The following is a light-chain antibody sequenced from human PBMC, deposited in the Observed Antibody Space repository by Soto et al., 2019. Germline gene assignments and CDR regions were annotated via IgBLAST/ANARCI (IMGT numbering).Light chain of an antibody. CDR2: HAS. V-gene: IGKV1-5*01. J-gene: IGKJ2*01. CDR3: QQYYMYSYT. Sequence: DIQMTQPSTLSASVGDRVTLHCRASQSISTYLAWYQQKPGKAPKVLIYHASNLESGVPSRFSGGGSGTEFTLTISSLQPDDFATYYCQQYYMYSYTFGQGPKLDIQ. CDR1: QSISTY.